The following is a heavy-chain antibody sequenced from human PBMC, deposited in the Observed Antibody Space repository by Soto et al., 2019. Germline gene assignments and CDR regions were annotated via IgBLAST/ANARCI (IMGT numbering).Heavy chain of an antibody. CDR3: TRGLASGDY. D-gene: IGHD6-6*01. CDR2: INPNGGST. Sequence: QVQLVQPGAEVKKPGASVKFSCKAPGYIFANFYIHLVRKAPGQGLEWIGIINPNGGSTNDAQNFQGRVTMTRDTSTSTVYMDLSSLRSEDTAVYYCTRGLASGDYWGQGTLITVSS. V-gene: IGHV1-46*03. CDR1: GYIFANFY. J-gene: IGHJ4*02.